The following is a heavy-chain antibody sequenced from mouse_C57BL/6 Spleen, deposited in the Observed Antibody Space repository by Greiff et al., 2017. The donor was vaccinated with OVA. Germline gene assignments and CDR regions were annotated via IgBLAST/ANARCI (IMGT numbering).Heavy chain of an antibody. CDR2: IHPNSGST. D-gene: IGHD1-1*01. CDR3: ARTSTTVVAQGAMDY. V-gene: IGHV1-64*01. CDR1: GYTFTSYW. Sequence: QVQLKQPGAELVKPGASVKLSCKASGYTFTSYWMHWVKQRPGQGLEWIGMIHPNSGSTNYNEKFKSKATLTVDKSSSTAYMQLSSLTSEDSAVYYCARTSTTVVAQGAMDYWGQGTSVTVSS. J-gene: IGHJ4*01.